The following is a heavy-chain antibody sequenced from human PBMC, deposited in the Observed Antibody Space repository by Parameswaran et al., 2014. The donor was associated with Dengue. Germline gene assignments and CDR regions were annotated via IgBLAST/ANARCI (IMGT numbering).Heavy chain of an antibody. J-gene: IGHJ4*02. Sequence: WVRQAPGQGLEWLGVIIPFFGTTNYAQKFQGRVTITADESTSTAYMDLSSLRSEDTAVYFCAREYTGSYGGLDYWGQGTPVTVSS. CDR3: AREYTGSYGGLDY. CDR2: IIPFFGTT. D-gene: IGHD3-16*01. V-gene: IGHV1-69*01.